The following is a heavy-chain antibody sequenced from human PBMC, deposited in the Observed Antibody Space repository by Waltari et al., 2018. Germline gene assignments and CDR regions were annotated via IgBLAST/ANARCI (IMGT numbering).Heavy chain of an antibody. J-gene: IGHJ5*02. CDR1: GFTFSRYS. Sequence: EVQLVESGGGLVQPGGSLRLSCAASGFTFSRYSLNWVRQAPGKGLEWVSYISSSSSTIYYAGSVKGRFTISRANAKNSLYLQMNSLRAEDTAVYYCARDRGQQLGWFDPWGQGTLVTVSS. CDR3: ARDRGQQLGWFDP. D-gene: IGHD6-13*01. V-gene: IGHV3-48*04. CDR2: ISSSSSTI.